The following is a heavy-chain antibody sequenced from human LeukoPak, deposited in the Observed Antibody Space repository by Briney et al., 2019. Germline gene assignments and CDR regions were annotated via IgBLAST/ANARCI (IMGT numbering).Heavy chain of an antibody. CDR1: GGSISSGGYY. V-gene: IGHV4-31*03. J-gene: IGHJ3*02. Sequence: SETLSLTCTVSGGSISSGGYYWSWIRQHPGKGLEWIGYIYYSGSTYYNPSLKSRVTISVDTSKNQFSLKLSSVTAADTAVYYCARVIKDYDILTGYQDAFDIWGQGTTVTVSS. CDR2: IYYSGST. CDR3: ARVIKDYDILTGYQDAFDI. D-gene: IGHD3-9*01.